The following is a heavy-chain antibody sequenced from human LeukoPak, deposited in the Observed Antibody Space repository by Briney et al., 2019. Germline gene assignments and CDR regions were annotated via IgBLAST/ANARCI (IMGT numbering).Heavy chain of an antibody. D-gene: IGHD3-10*01. V-gene: IGHV4-30-4*01. J-gene: IGHJ4*02. CDR1: GGSLSSGDYY. CDR3: ARESYYYGSGSYYNDY. Sequence: PSETLSLTCTVSGGSLSSGDYYWGWIRQPPGKGLEWIGYIYYSGSTYYNPSLKSRVTISVDTSKNQFSLKLSSVTAADTAVYYCARESYYYGSGSYYNDYWGQGTLVTVSS. CDR2: IYYSGST.